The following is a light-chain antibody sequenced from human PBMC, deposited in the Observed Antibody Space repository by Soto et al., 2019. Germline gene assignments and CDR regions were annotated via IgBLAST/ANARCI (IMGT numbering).Light chain of an antibody. CDR1: QSVTKY. J-gene: IGKJ1*01. Sequence: EVVLTQSPATLSLSPGERATLSCRASQSVTKYLAWYQQKPGQALRLLIYDVSKRATGIPARFSGSGSETDFTLTISSLEPGDFAVYYCQQYDNWPQTFGQGTKVEIK. V-gene: IGKV3-11*01. CDR2: DVS. CDR3: QQYDNWPQT.